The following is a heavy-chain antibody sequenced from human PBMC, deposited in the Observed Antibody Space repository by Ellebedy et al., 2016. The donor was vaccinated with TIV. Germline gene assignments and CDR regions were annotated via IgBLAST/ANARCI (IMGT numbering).Heavy chain of an antibody. CDR3: ARLSGSPRGY. J-gene: IGHJ4*02. D-gene: IGHD3-10*01. CDR2: IDPCSGGT. V-gene: IGHV1-2*02. CDR1: GYTFTGYY. Sequence: ASVKVSCKASGYTFTGYYMHWVRQAPGQGLEWMGCIDPCSGGTEYEQKFRGRVTMTSDSFLNTGYMQLTRLGSDDTAVYYCARLSGSPRGYWGQGTLVTVSS.